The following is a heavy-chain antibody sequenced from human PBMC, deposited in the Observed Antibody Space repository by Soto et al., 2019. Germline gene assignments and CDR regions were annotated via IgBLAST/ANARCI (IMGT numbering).Heavy chain of an antibody. CDR1: GYTFTSNG. J-gene: IGHJ4*02. Sequence: GASVKVSCKASGYTFTSNGISWVRQAPGQGLEWMGWVSVYNGNTNYVQKLQGRVIMTTDTSTSTAYMELRSLRSDDTAVYYCARGPIGGAINHFDYWGQGTLVTVSS. D-gene: IGHD1-26*01. CDR3: ARGPIGGAINHFDY. V-gene: IGHV1-18*01. CDR2: VSVYNGNT.